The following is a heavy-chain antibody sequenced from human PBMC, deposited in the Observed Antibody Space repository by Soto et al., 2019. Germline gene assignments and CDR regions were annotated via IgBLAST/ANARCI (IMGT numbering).Heavy chain of an antibody. CDR1: GGSISSYY. CDR3: ARHRSGYFAVDY. CDR2: IYYSGST. D-gene: IGHD3-9*01. V-gene: IGHV4-59*08. Sequence: QVQLQESGPGLVKPSETLSLTCTVSGGSISSYYWSWIRQPPGKGLEWIGYIYYSGSTNYNPSLKRRVTISVDTSKNQFSLNLTSVTAADTAVYYCARHRSGYFAVDYWGQGTLVTVSS. J-gene: IGHJ4*02.